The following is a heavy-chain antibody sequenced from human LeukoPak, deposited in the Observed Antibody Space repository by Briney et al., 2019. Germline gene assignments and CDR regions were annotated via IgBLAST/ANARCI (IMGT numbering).Heavy chain of an antibody. CDR1: GFTLSSYA. D-gene: IGHD6-19*01. V-gene: IGHV3-23*01. Sequence: GRSLRPSCAASGFTLSSYAMSWVRPAPGKGLERVSAISGSGGSTYYADPVKGRFTISRDNSKNTLYLQMNSLRAEDTAVYYCAKDYADSSGWYRAFDIWGQGTMVTVSS. CDR2: ISGSGGST. CDR3: AKDYADSSGWYRAFDI. J-gene: IGHJ3*02.